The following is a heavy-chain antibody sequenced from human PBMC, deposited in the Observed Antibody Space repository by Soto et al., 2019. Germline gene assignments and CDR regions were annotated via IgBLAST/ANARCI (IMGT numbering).Heavy chain of an antibody. J-gene: IGHJ6*02. D-gene: IGHD3-3*01. CDR1: GGTFSSYA. V-gene: IGHV1-69*13. Sequence: ASVKVSCKASGGTFSSYAISWVRQAPGRGLEWMGGIIPIFGTANYAQKFQGRVTITADESTSTAYMELSSLRSEDTAVYYCASSRITIFGVVIYYYGMDVWGQGTTVTVSS. CDR3: ASSRITIFGVVIYYYGMDV. CDR2: IIPIFGTA.